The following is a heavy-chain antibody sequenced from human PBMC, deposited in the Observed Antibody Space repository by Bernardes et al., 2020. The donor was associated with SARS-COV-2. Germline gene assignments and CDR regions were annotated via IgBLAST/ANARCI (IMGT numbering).Heavy chain of an antibody. V-gene: IGHV4-59*08. CDR2: IFYSGST. J-gene: IGHJ2*01. CDR3: ARHSSGWSFSECAMDV. D-gene: IGHD6-19*01. CDR1: GGSMDIHY. Sequence: SETLSLTCTVSGGSMDIHYWSWIRQSAGKGLEWIGHIFYSGSTKYNPSLRSRVTISVDTSKTQVSLKLASVTTADTAVYYCARHSSGWSFSECAMDVWGRDTLVTVSS.